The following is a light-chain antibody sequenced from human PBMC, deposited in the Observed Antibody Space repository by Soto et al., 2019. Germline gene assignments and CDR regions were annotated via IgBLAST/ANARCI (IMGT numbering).Light chain of an antibody. V-gene: IGKV2-28*01. CDR1: QSLLHSNGYNY. CDR3: MQVLQTPPELT. J-gene: IGKJ4*01. CDR2: LGS. Sequence: DIVMTQSPLSLPVTPGEPASISCRSSQSLLHSNGYNYLDWYLQKPGQSPQLLIYLGSNRASGVPDRFSGSGSGTDFTLKISRVEAEDVGVYYCMQVLQTPPELTFGGGTKVDIK.